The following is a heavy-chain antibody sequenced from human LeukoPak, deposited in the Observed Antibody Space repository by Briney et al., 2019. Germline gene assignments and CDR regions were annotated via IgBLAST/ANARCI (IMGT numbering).Heavy chain of an antibody. J-gene: IGHJ5*02. Sequence: ASVKVSCXASGYTFTSYGISWVRQAPGQGLEWMGWISAYNGNTNYAQKLQGRVTMTTDTSTSTAYMELRSLRSDDTAVYYCARDHRSITMVRGGLTWFDPWGPGTLVTVSS. D-gene: IGHD3-10*01. CDR1: GYTFTSYG. CDR2: ISAYNGNT. V-gene: IGHV1-18*01. CDR3: ARDHRSITMVRGGLTWFDP.